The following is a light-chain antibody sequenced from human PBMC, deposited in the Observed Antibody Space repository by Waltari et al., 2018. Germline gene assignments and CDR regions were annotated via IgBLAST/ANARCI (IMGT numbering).Light chain of an antibody. Sequence: EIVMTQSPAPLSVSPGESATPSCRASHSVSSNSAWCQQKPGQSPRLLIYRASTRATGIPARFSGSVSGTEFTLTIRSLQSEDFAVCYCQQYNNWPSLTFGGGTKVEIK. CDR1: HSVSSN. CDR2: RAS. J-gene: IGKJ4*01. V-gene: IGKV3-15*01. CDR3: QQYNNWPSLT.